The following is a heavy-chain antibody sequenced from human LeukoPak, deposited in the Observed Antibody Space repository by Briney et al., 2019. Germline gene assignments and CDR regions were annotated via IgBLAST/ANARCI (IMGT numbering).Heavy chain of an antibody. CDR3: AGQSGYRYGQRGY. J-gene: IGHJ4*02. CDR1: GFTFSSYE. Sequence: GVSLRLSCAASGFTFSSYEMNWVRQVPGKGLEWVSYISSSGSTIYYADSVKGRFIISRDNAKNSLCLQMNSLRVEDTAVYYCAGQSGYRYGQRGYWGQGALVTVSS. CDR2: ISSSGSTI. V-gene: IGHV3-48*03. D-gene: IGHD5-18*01.